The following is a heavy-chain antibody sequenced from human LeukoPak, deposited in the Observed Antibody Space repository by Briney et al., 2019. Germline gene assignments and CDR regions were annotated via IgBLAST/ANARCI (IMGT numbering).Heavy chain of an antibody. V-gene: IGHV3-7*03. J-gene: IGHJ4*02. Sequence: GGSLRLSCAASGFTFGSYWMSWVRQAPGKGLEWVANIKQDGSEKYYVDSVKGRFTISRDNAKNSLYLQMNSLRAEDTAVYYCARDPDSSGWVDWGQGTLVAVSS. CDR1: GFTFGSYW. CDR3: ARDPDSSGWVD. D-gene: IGHD6-19*01. CDR2: IKQDGSEK.